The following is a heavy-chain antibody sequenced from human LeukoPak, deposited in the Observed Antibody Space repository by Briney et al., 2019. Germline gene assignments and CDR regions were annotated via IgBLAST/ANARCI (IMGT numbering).Heavy chain of an antibody. V-gene: IGHV3-7*03. CDR1: GFMFSSNW. Sequence: GGSLRLSCAASGFMFSSNWMSWVRLAPGKGLEWVANIKEDGTETYYVDSVKGRFTISRDNAKNSLYLQMNSLRVEDTAVYYCVKDQAEDEYTFDLWGQGTLVTVSS. CDR3: VKDQAEDEYTFDL. CDR2: IKEDGTET. J-gene: IGHJ4*02. D-gene: IGHD1-1*01.